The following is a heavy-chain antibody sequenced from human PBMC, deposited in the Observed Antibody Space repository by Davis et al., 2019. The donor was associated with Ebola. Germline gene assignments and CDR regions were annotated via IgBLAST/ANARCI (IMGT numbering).Heavy chain of an antibody. Sequence: ASVKVSCKASGYTFTGYYMHWVRQAPGQGLDWMGSINPNICGTNYAQKFQGWVTMTRDTSISTAYMELSRLRSDDTAVYYCARDPGFWGGYRLGLADYWGQGTLVTVSS. V-gene: IGHV1-2*04. D-gene: IGHD3-3*01. CDR1: GYTFTGYY. CDR2: INPNICGT. J-gene: IGHJ4*02. CDR3: ARDPGFWGGYRLGLADY.